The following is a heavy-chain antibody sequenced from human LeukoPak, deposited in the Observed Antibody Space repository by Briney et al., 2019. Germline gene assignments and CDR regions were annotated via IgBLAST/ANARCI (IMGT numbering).Heavy chain of an antibody. Sequence: ASVKVSCKASGYTFTGSYIHWMRQAPGQGLEWMGWINPNSGGTKYAQNFQGRLTVTRDTSTSTAYMELSSLRSEDTAVYYCATTIWSGYPYWGQGTLVTVSS. V-gene: IGHV1-2*02. CDR2: INPNSGGT. J-gene: IGHJ4*02. CDR3: ATTIWSGYPY. CDR1: GYTFTGSY. D-gene: IGHD3-3*01.